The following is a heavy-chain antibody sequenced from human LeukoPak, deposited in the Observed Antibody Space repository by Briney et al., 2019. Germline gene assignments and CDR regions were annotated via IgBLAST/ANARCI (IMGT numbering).Heavy chain of an antibody. Sequence: PGGSLRLSCAASGFTVSSNYMSWVRQAPGKGLEWVSEIYSDGRTYYADSVKGRFTISRDNSKNTLYLQMNSLRAEDTAVYYCARGSPMLRGRPFDYWGQGTLVTVSS. CDR3: ARGSPMLRGRPFDY. D-gene: IGHD3-10*01. J-gene: IGHJ4*02. CDR2: IYSDGRT. CDR1: GFTVSSNY. V-gene: IGHV3-53*01.